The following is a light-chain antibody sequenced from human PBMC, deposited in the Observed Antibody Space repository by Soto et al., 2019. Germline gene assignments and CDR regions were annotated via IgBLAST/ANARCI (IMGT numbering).Light chain of an antibody. V-gene: IGKV3-15*01. CDR2: GAS. J-gene: IGKJ5*01. CDR1: QSVTNSY. CDR3: QQYYDWPIT. Sequence: EIVLTQSPDTLSLSPGEGATLSCRASQSVTNSYLAWYQQKPGQAPRLLIYGASTRATGIPARFSGSGSGTEFTLTISSLQSEDFAVYYCQQYYDWPITFGQGTRLEIK.